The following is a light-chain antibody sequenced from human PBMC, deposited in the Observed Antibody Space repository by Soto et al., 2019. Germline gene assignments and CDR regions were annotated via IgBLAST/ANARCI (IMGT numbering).Light chain of an antibody. CDR2: DAS. CDR3: QQYNSYSPWT. J-gene: IGKJ1*01. Sequence: DIQMTQSPSTLSAYVGDRVTITCRARQSISSWLAWYQQKQWKAPKLLIYDASSLESGVPSRFSGSGSGTEVTLTISSLQPDDFAAYYCQQYNSYSPWTFGQGTKVEIK. CDR1: QSISSW. V-gene: IGKV1-5*01.